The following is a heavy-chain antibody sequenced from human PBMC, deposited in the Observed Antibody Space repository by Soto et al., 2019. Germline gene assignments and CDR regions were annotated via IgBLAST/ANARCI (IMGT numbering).Heavy chain of an antibody. Sequence: GGSLRLSCAASGFTFSSYAMSWVRQAPGKGLEWVSAISGSGGSTYYADSVKGRFTISRDNSKNTLYLQMNSLRAEDTAVYYCAKDLGLLWFGELLGPFFDYWGQGTLVTVSS. J-gene: IGHJ4*02. D-gene: IGHD3-10*01. V-gene: IGHV3-23*01. CDR2: ISGSGGST. CDR1: GFTFSSYA. CDR3: AKDLGLLWFGELLGPFFDY.